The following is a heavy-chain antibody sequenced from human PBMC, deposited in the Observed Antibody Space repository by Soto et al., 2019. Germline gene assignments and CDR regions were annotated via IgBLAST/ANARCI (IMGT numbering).Heavy chain of an antibody. CDR3: AREMAGHDAFDI. V-gene: IGHV1-2*02. J-gene: IGHJ3*02. D-gene: IGHD2-8*01. CDR2: INPNSGGT. Sequence: GASVKVSCKASGYTFTGYYMHWVRQAPGQGLEWMGWINPNSGGTNYAQKFQGRFTISRDNAKTSLYLQMNSLRDEDTAVYYCAREMAGHDAFDIWGQGTMVTVSS. CDR1: GYTFTGYY.